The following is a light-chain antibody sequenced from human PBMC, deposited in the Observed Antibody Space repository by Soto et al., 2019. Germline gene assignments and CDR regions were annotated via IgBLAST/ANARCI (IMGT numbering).Light chain of an antibody. CDR2: WAS. Sequence: DIVMTQSPDSLAVSLGERATINCKSSQSVLYSSNNKNYLAWYQQKPGQPPKLLIYWASTREFGVPDRFSGSGYATDFTLTISSLQAEDVAVYYCQQYHSTPKTFGQGTKVEIK. CDR1: QSVLYSSNNKNY. CDR3: QQYHSTPKT. V-gene: IGKV4-1*01. J-gene: IGKJ1*01.